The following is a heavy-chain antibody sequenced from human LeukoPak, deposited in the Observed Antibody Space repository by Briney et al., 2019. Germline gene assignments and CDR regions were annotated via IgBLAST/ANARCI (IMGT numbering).Heavy chain of an antibody. J-gene: IGHJ4*02. Sequence: GGSLRLSCAASGFTVSSNYMSWVRQAPGKGLEWVSVIYSGGSTYYADSVKGRFTISRDNSKNTLYLQMNCLRAEDTAVYYCATARPYYYDSRGYYNFDYWGQGTLVTVSS. V-gene: IGHV3-66*02. CDR2: IYSGGST. CDR3: ATARPYYYDSRGYYNFDY. D-gene: IGHD3-22*01. CDR1: GFTVSSNY.